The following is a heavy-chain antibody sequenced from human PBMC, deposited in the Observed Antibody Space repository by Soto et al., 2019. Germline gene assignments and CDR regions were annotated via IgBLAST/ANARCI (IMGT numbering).Heavy chain of an antibody. Sequence: GGSLRLSCAASGFTFSSYAMTWVRQAPGKGLEWVSEISGSGGSTYYADSVKGRFTISRDNSKNTLYLQMNSLRAEDTAVYYCAKTRFCSGGSCYGYFDYWGQGTLVTVSS. D-gene: IGHD2-15*01. CDR1: GFTFSSYA. J-gene: IGHJ4*02. V-gene: IGHV3-23*01. CDR2: ISGSGGST. CDR3: AKTRFCSGGSCYGYFDY.